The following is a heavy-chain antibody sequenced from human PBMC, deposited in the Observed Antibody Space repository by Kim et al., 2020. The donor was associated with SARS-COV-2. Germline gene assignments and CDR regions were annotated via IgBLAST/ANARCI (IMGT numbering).Heavy chain of an antibody. V-gene: IGHV4-31*03. J-gene: IGHJ6*02. CDR1: GGSISSGAYY. Sequence: SETLSLTCTVSGGSISSGAYYWSWIRQHPGKGLEWIGYIYYSGNSYYNSSLKSRVTMSVDTSKNQFSLKLTSVTAADTAVYYCARKDYGLDVWGQGTTVT. CDR2: IYYSGNS. CDR3: ARKDYGLDV.